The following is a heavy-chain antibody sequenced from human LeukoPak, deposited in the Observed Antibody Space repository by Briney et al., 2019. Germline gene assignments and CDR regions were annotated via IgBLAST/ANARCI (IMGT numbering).Heavy chain of an antibody. CDR2: IYSSGTT. CDR1: GFTVSSNY. V-gene: IGHV3-66*01. CDR3: ARETLSSGWYVDY. Sequence: GGSLRLSCAASGFTVSSNYMSWVRQAPGKGLEWVSVIYSSGTTYYADSVKGRFTISRDNSKNTLYLQMNSLRAEDTAVYYCARETLSSGWYVDYWGQGTLVTVSS. J-gene: IGHJ4*02. D-gene: IGHD6-19*01.